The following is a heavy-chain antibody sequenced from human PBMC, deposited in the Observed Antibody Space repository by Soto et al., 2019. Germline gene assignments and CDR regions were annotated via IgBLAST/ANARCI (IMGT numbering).Heavy chain of an antibody. CDR3: AKAGWPRGYSYNPFEY. V-gene: IGHV3-23*01. CDR1: GFTFSSYV. CDR2: ISGSGGST. Sequence: EVQLLESGGGLVQPGGSLRLSCAASGFTFSSYVMSWVRQAPGKGLEWVSAISGSGGSTYYADSVKGRFTISRDNSKNTLYLQMNSLRAEDTAVYYCAKAGWPRGYSYNPFEYWGQGTLVTVSS. D-gene: IGHD5-18*01. J-gene: IGHJ4*02.